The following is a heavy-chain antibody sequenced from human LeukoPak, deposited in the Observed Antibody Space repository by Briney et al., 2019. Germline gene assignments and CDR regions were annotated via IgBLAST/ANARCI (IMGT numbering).Heavy chain of an antibody. D-gene: IGHD6-19*01. V-gene: IGHV3-21*01. CDR2: ISSSSSYI. CDR3: ARNLPTVAGSRNYYYYYMDV. Sequence: GGSLRLSCAASGFTFSSYSMNWVRQAPGKGLEWVSSISSSSSYIYYADSVKGRFTISRDNAKNSLYLQMNSLRAEDTAVYYCARNLPTVAGSRNYYYYYMDVWGKGTTVTVSS. CDR1: GFTFSSYS. J-gene: IGHJ6*03.